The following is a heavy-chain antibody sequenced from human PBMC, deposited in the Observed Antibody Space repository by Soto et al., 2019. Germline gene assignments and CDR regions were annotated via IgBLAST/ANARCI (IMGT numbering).Heavy chain of an antibody. D-gene: IGHD3-9*01. V-gene: IGHV3-7*02. CDR2: IKRDGSEK. Sequence: PGGALRVSCAASGVTFNTYWMSWVRQAPGKGQEWVANIKRDGSEKWYVESVKGRFTFSRDTAKNSLYLQMNSLRAEDTAVYYCTTVDILTGYQEFDSWGQGPPVTVPS. CDR1: GVTFNTYW. CDR3: TTVDILTGYQEFDS. J-gene: IGHJ4*02.